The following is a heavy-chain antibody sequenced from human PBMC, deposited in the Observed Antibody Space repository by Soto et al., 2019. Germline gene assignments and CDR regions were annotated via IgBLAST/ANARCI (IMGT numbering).Heavy chain of an antibody. D-gene: IGHD6-6*01. J-gene: IGHJ5*02. V-gene: IGHV4-39*01. Sequence: PSEPLSLTCTVSGGSISSSSYYWGWIRQPPGKGLEWIGSIYYSGSTYYNPSLKSRVTISVDTSKNQFSLKLSSVTAADTAVYYCARHYPGEYSSSSSVNWFDPWGQGTLVTVSS. CDR3: ARHYPGEYSSSSSVNWFDP. CDR2: IYYSGST. CDR1: GGSISSSSYY.